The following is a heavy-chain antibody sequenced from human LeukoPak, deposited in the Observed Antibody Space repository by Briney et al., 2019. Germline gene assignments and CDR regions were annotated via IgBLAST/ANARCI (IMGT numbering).Heavy chain of an antibody. CDR3: ARQAGITIFGVVMANWFDP. V-gene: IGHV4-39*01. CDR2: IYYSGST. CDR1: GGSISSSSYY. J-gene: IGHJ5*02. D-gene: IGHD3-3*01. Sequence: SETLPLTCTVSGGSISSSSYYWGWIRQPPGKGLEWIGSIYYSGSTYYNPSLKSRVTISVDTSKNQFSLKLSSVTAADTAVYYCARQAGITIFGVVMANWFDPWGQGTLVTVSS.